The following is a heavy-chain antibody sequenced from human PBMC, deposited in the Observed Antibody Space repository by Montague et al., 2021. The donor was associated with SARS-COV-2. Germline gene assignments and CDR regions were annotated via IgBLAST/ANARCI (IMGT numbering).Heavy chain of an antibody. Sequence: SETLSLTCTVSGGSISSSSYYWGWIRQPSGKGLEWIGSIYYSGSTYYNPSLKSRVTISVDTSKNQFSLRLSSVTAADTAVYYCVSSLAERYFDCTRLNANVNPYYFDYWGQGTLVTVSS. CDR2: IYYSGST. D-gene: IGHD3-9*01. V-gene: IGHV4-39*01. CDR3: VSSLAERYFDCTRLNANVNPYYFDY. J-gene: IGHJ4*02. CDR1: GGSISSSSYY.